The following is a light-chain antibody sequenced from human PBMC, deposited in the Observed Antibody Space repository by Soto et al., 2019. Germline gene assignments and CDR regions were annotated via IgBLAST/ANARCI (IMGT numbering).Light chain of an antibody. CDR1: QSLLHSNGYYY. CDR3: MQGVHAPQWT. V-gene: IGKV2-28*01. Sequence: IVLTQSPLSLPVTPGEPASISCRSSQSLLHSNGYYYLDWYLQKPGQSPQLLIYMGSYRASWVPDRFSGSGSGTDFTLKISRVEAEDVGVYFCMQGVHAPQWTFGQGTRVEIK. J-gene: IGKJ1*01. CDR2: MGS.